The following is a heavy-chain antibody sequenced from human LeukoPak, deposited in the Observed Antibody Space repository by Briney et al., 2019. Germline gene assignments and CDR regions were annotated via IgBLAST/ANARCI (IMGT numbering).Heavy chain of an antibody. D-gene: IGHD3-10*01. V-gene: IGHV3-48*03. CDR1: GFTFSSYE. Sequence: GGSLRLSCAASGFTFSSYEMNWVRQAPGKGLEWVSYISNGGGTIYYADSVKGRFTISRDNAKNTMYLQMNSLRAEDTAVYYCARIGGSGSYSGHYFDHWGQGTLVTVSS. J-gene: IGHJ4*02. CDR2: ISNGGGTI. CDR3: ARIGGSGSYSGHYFDH.